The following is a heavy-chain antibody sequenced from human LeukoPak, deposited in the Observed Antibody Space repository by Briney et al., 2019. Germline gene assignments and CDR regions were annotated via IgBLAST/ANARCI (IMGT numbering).Heavy chain of an antibody. CDR3: ARLFGYSGSTVASAGFDY. CDR1: GYNLNNVW. Sequence: GESLKISFKASGYNLNNVWIGWVRQVPGKGLEWRGIINLGASETKYSPSCQGQVTISAGKSIKTAYVQWSSLKASDTAMYYCARLFGYSGSTVASAGFDYWGQGTLVTVSS. D-gene: IGHD4-23*01. J-gene: IGHJ4*02. CDR2: INLGASET. V-gene: IGHV5-51*01.